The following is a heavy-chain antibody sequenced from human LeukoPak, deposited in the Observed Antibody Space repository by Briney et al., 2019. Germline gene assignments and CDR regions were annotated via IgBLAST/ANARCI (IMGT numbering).Heavy chain of an antibody. D-gene: IGHD6-25*01. V-gene: IGHV3-11*01. CDR3: AKSGYYYYMDV. CDR1: GFTFSDNY. CDR2: ISSSGNTT. Sequence: PGGSLRLSCAASGFTFSDNYMSWIRQAPGKGLEWVSYISSSGNTTYNADSVKGRFSITRDNAKNSLYLQMNSLRTEDTALYYCAKSGYYYYMDVWGKGTTVTVSS. J-gene: IGHJ6*03.